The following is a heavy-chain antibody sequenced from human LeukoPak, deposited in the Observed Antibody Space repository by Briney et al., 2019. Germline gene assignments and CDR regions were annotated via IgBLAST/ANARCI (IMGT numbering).Heavy chain of an antibody. CDR2: ISGSGGST. Sequence: QSGGSLRLSCAASGFTFSSYAMSWVRQAPGKGLEWVSAISGSGGSTYYADSVKGRFTISRDNSKNTLYLQMNSLRAEDTAVYYYAKELLGIAVAGTEYYYGMDVWGQGTTVTVSS. CDR3: AKELLGIAVAGTEYYYGMDV. CDR1: GFTFSSYA. J-gene: IGHJ6*02. D-gene: IGHD6-19*01. V-gene: IGHV3-23*01.